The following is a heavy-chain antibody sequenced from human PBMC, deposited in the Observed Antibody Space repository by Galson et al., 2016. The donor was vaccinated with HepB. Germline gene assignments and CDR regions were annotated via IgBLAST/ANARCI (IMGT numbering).Heavy chain of an antibody. CDR2: VYTSGST. CDR1: GGSISSVRYF. V-gene: IGHV4-61*02. D-gene: IGHD5-18*01. J-gene: IGHJ4*02. Sequence: TLSLTCTVSGGSISSVRYFWTWIRQPAGKGLEWIGRVYTSGSTNYNPSLKSRVTISQHTATNQVSLKLSSVTAADTAVYYCARGFGYSSFDFWGQGTLVTVSS. CDR3: ARGFGYSSFDF.